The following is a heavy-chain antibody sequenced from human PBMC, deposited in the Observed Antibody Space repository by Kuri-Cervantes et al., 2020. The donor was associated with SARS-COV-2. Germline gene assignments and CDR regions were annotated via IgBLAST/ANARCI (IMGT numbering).Heavy chain of an antibody. CDR2: ISSSSSYI. CDR3: ARDLTLGYTEAYYYYMDV. V-gene: IGHV3-21*01. D-gene: IGHD3-16*02. Sequence: GESLKISCAASGFTFSSYSMNWVRQAPGKGLEWVSSISSSSSYIYYADSVKGRFTISRDNAKNSLYLQMNSLRAEDTAVYYCARDLTLGYTEAYYYYMDVWGKGTTVTVSS. CDR1: GFTFSSYS. J-gene: IGHJ6*03.